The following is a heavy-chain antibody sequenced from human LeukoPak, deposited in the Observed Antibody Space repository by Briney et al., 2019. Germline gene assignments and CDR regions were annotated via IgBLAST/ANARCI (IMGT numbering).Heavy chain of an antibody. J-gene: IGHJ4*02. V-gene: IGHV4-39*07. D-gene: IGHD5-18*01. CDR2: IYYSGST. Sequence: SETLSLTCTVSGGSISSSSYYWGWIRQPPGKGLEWIGSIYYSGSTYYNPSLKSRVTISVDTSKNQFSLNLSSVTAADTAVYYCARTNPVDTAMAAFDYWGQGTLVTVSS. CDR1: GGSISSSSYY. CDR3: ARTNPVDTAMAAFDY.